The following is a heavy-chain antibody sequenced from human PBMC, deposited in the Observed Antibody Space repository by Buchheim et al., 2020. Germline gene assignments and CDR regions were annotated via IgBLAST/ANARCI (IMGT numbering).Heavy chain of an antibody. CDR2: IKQDGSEK. J-gene: IGHJ4*02. CDR1: GFTVSSYW. V-gene: IGHV3-7*03. CDR3: ARGGYSYLGVLTH. Sequence: EVQLVESGGGLVQPGGSLRLSCAASGFTVSSYWMSWVRQAPGKGLEWVANIKQDGSEKYYVDSVKGRVTISRDNAKNSLYLQKNSLRAEDTAVYYCARGGYSYLGVLTHWGQGTL. D-gene: IGHD5-18*01.